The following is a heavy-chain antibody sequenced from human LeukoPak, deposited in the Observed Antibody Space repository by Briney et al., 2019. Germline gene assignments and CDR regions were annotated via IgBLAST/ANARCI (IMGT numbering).Heavy chain of an antibody. D-gene: IGHD3-3*01. Sequence: SETLSLTCTVPGGSISSYSWSWIRQPPGKGLEWIGYIYYSGSTNYNPSLKSRVTISVDMSKNQFSLKLSSVTAADTAVYYCARGKYYGDSDYWGQGTLVTVSS. CDR1: GGSISSYS. CDR3: ARGKYYGDSDY. CDR2: IYYSGST. J-gene: IGHJ4*02. V-gene: IGHV4-59*01.